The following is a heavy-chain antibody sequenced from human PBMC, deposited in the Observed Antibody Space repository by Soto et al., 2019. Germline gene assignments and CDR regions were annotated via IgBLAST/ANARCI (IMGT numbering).Heavy chain of an antibody. D-gene: IGHD3-10*01. CDR3: ARGKVLLWFGESYNYYYYGMDV. V-gene: IGHV1-8*01. CDR2: MNPNSGNT. Sequence: ASVKVSCKASGYTFTSYDINWVRQATGRGLEWMGWMNPNSGNTGYAQKFQGRVTMTRNTSISTAYMELSSLRSEDTAVYYCARGKVLLWFGESYNYYYYGMDVWGQGTTVTVSS. CDR1: GYTFTSYD. J-gene: IGHJ6*02.